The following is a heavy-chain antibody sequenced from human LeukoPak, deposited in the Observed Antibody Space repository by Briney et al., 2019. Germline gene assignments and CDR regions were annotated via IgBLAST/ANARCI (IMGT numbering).Heavy chain of an antibody. CDR2: ISSDTTYT. V-gene: IGHV3-11*06. CDR1: GFTFSDNY. CDR3: ARDQSITTFGAFDI. D-gene: IGHD3-10*02. J-gene: IGHJ3*02. Sequence: GGSLRLSCAASGFTFSDNYMNWIRQAPGKGLEWVSYISSDTTYTDYADSVKGRFTISRDNAEKLLYLQMNSLRAEDTAIYYCARDQSITTFGAFDIWGQGTMVTVSS.